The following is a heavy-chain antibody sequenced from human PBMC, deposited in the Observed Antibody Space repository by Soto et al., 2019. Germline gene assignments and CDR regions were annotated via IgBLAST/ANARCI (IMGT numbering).Heavy chain of an antibody. CDR2: IYYIVTT. Sequence: SETLSLTCSVSDGSVNTGNYYCSWIRQPPGKGLEWIGHIYYIVTTNYNPSLKSRVTISVDTSKNQFDLKVTSVTAADTAVDFCAREEKQLSRYGGDFDYWAQGIMVTVSS. D-gene: IGHD3-16*01. V-gene: IGHV4-61*01. J-gene: IGHJ4*02. CDR3: AREEKQLSRYGGDFDY. CDR1: DGSVNTGNYY.